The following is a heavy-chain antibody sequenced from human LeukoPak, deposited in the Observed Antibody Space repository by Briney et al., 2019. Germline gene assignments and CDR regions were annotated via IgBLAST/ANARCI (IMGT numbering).Heavy chain of an antibody. CDR3: ASAYSSSWSARGYFDY. CDR2: IIPIFGAA. CDR1: GGTFSSYA. D-gene: IGHD6-13*01. Sequence: SVKVSCKASGGTFSSYAISWVRQAPGQGLEWMGGIIPIFGAANYAQKFQGRVTITADESTSTAYMELSSLRSEDTAVYYCASAYSSSWSARGYFDYWGQGTLVTVSS. J-gene: IGHJ4*02. V-gene: IGHV1-69*13.